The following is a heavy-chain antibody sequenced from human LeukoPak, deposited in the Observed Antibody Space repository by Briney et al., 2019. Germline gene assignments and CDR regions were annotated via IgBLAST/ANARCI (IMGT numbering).Heavy chain of an antibody. CDR1: GFTFRSHA. CDR3: ARVGIQLCVDY. D-gene: IGHD5-18*01. CDR2: IYENGGTT. J-gene: IGHJ4*02. V-gene: IGHV3-23*01. Sequence: GGSLRLSCVGSGFTFRSHAMSWVRQAPEKGLEFVSGIYENGGTTYYADSVKGRFTISRDNAKNSLYLQMNSLRAEDTAVYYCARVGIQLCVDYWGQGTLVTVSS.